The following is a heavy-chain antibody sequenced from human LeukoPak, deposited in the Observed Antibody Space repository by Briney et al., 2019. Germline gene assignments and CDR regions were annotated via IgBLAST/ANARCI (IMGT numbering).Heavy chain of an antibody. Sequence: SETLSLTCTVSGGSISSGSYYWSWIRQPAGKGLEWIGRIYTSGSTNYNPSLKSRVTISADTSKNQFSLKVKSVTAADMAVYYCARVSRYYDFWSGYPEGDYWGQGTLVTVSS. CDR3: ARVSRYYDFWSGYPEGDY. CDR1: GGSISSGSYY. CDR2: IYTSGST. J-gene: IGHJ4*02. D-gene: IGHD3-3*01. V-gene: IGHV4-61*02.